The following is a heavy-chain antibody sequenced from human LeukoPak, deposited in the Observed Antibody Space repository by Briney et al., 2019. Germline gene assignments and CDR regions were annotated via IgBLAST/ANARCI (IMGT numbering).Heavy chain of an antibody. D-gene: IGHD3-9*01. CDR2: ISYDGGNE. J-gene: IGHJ6*02. Sequence: GGSLRLSCAASGFRFSDYAIHWVRQAPGKGLEWVAFISYDGGNELYADSVKGRFTISRDNSKNTVYLQMNSLKPEETAVYYCARDLEHDILTYYYLYYGMGVWGQGATVTVSS. CDR1: GFRFSDYA. CDR3: ARDLEHDILTYYYLYYGMGV. V-gene: IGHV3-30*03.